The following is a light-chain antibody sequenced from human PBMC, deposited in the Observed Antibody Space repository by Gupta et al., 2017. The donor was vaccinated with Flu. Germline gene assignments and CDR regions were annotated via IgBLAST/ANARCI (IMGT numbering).Light chain of an antibody. V-gene: IGLV3-21*02. Sequence: ARITCEGDNSGGRSENWYQQKAGQAPVLVFCDDTYRTRGSTERAAGSNSGNTATMTINRVGAGEEADDNCQVGDRRSDNKGVVFGGGTKVTVL. CDR1: NSGGRS. J-gene: IGLJ2*01. CDR3: QVGDRRSDNKGVV. CDR2: DDT.